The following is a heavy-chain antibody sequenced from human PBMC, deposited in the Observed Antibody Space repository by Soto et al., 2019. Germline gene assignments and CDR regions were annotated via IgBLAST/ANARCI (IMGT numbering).Heavy chain of an antibody. CDR1: GGSISSYY. D-gene: IGHD3-10*01. CDR3: ATLVGESIPRFDP. CDR2: IYYSGST. Sequence: PSETLSLTCTVSGGSISSYYWSWIRQPPGKGLEWIGYIYYSGSTNYNPSLKSRVTISVDTSKNQFSLKLSSVTAADTAVYYCATLVGESIPRFDPWGQGTLVTVSS. V-gene: IGHV4-59*01. J-gene: IGHJ5*02.